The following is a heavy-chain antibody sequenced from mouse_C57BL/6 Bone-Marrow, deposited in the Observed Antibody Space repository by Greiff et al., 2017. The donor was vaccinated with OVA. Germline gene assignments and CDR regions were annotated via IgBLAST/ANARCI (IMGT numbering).Heavy chain of an antibody. J-gene: IGHJ1*03. D-gene: IGHD2-5*01. CDR2: IYPGDGDT. CDR1: GYAFSSSW. CDR3: ARSYYSNQWYFDV. V-gene: IGHV1-82*01. Sequence: QVQLQQSGPELVKPGASVKISCKASGYAFSSSWMNWVKQRPGKGLEWIGRIYPGDGDTNYNGKFKGKATLTADKSSSTAYMQLSSLTSEDSAVYFCARSYYSNQWYFDVWGTGTTVTVSS.